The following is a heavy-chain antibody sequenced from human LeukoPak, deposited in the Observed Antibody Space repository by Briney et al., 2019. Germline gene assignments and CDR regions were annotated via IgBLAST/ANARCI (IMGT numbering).Heavy chain of an antibody. V-gene: IGHV4-4*02. D-gene: IGHD6-19*01. J-gene: IGHJ5*02. CDR3: ARAAEAGVSAVAEYNWFDP. Sequence: SETLSLTCVVSGGSISSSNWWSWVRQPPEKGLEWIGEINHSGSTNYNPSLKSRVTISVDTSKNQFSLKLSSVTAADTAVYYCARAAEAGVSAVAEYNWFDPWGQGTLVTVSS. CDR2: INHSGST. CDR1: GGSISSSNW.